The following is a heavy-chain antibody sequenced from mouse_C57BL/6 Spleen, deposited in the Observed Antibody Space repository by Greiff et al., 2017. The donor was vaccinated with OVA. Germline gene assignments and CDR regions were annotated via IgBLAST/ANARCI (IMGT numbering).Heavy chain of an antibody. CDR3: TREEGNQFAY. J-gene: IGHJ3*01. V-gene: IGHV5-9-1*02. D-gene: IGHD2-1*01. CDR2: ISSGGDYI. CDR1: GFTFSSYA. Sequence: EVKLMESGEGLVKPGGSLKLSCAASGFTFSSYAMSWVRQTPEKRLEWVAYISSGGDYIYYADTVKGRFTISRDNARNTLYLQMSSLKSEDTAMYYCTREEGNQFAYWGQGTLVTVSA.